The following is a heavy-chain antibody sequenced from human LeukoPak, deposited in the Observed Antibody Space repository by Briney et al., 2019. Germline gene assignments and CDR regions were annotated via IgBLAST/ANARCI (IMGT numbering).Heavy chain of an antibody. D-gene: IGHD3-22*01. V-gene: IGHV1-2*02. CDR1: GYTFTAYY. Sequence: ASVKVSCKASGYTFTAYYVHWVRQAPGQGRDWMGWINPNRGGTNYAQKFQGRVTMTSDTSISTAYTELSSLRSDDTAVYYCARDQGYDSTRLGSYWGQGTLVTVSS. CDR2: INPNRGGT. J-gene: IGHJ4*02. CDR3: ARDQGYDSTRLGSY.